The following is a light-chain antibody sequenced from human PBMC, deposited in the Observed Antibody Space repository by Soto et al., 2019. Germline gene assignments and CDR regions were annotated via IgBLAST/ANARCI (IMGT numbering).Light chain of an antibody. V-gene: IGKV3-20*01. CDR1: QSISSSY. Sequence: EIVLTQSPGTLSLSPGERATLSCRASQSISSSYLAWYQHKPGQTPRLLIYGASSRATGIPDRFSGSGSGTDFTLTISRLEPEDFAVYYGQHYGSTPGTFGQGNKVEIK. J-gene: IGKJ1*01. CDR3: QHYGSTPGT. CDR2: GAS.